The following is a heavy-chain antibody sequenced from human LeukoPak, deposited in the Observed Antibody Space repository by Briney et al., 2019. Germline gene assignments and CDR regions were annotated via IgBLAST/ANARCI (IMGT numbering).Heavy chain of an antibody. D-gene: IGHD2-8*02. Sequence: MTGGSLRLSCAASGFTFSSYSMNWVRQAPGKGLEWVSSISSSSSYIYYADSVKGRFTISRDNSKNTLYLQMDSLRAEDTAVYYCAKTGGAYSFSPAVWGQGTLVTVSS. CDR3: AKTGGAYSFSPAV. V-gene: IGHV3-21*04. CDR1: GFTFSSYS. CDR2: ISSSSSYI. J-gene: IGHJ4*02.